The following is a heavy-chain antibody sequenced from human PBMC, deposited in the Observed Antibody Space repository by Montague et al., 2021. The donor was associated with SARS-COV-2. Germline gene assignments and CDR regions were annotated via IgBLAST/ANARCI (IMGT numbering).Heavy chain of an antibody. CDR1: GGSISSYY. V-gene: IGHV4-59*08. J-gene: IGHJ3*02. CDR3: ARRGLGYCSSTSCQNAFDI. Sequence: SETLSLTCTLSGGSISSYYWSWIRQPPGKGLEWIGYIYYSGSTNYNPSLKSRVTISVDTSKNQFSLKLSSVTAADTAVYYCARRGLGYCSSTSCQNAFDIWGQGTMVTISS. D-gene: IGHD2-2*01. CDR2: IYYSGST.